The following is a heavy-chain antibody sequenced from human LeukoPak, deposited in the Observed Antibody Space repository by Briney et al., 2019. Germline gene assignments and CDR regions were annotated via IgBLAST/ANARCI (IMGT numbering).Heavy chain of an antibody. V-gene: IGHV4-30-2*01. CDR1: GGSISSGGYS. CDR3: ARVHYYDSSGYYGGHGGVCFDY. Sequence: SETLSLTCAVSGGSISSGGYSWSWIRQPPGKGLEWIGYIYHSGSTFYNPSLKSRVTISVDRSKNQFSLKLSSVTAADTAVYYCARVHYYDSSGYYGGHGGVCFDYWGQGTLVTASS. D-gene: IGHD3-22*01. CDR2: IYHSGST. J-gene: IGHJ4*02.